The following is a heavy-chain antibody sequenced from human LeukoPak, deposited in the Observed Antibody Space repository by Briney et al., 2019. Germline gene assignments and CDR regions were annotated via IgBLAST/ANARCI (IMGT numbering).Heavy chain of an antibody. Sequence: PSETLSLTCTVSGGSISSHYWSWIRQPAGKGLEWIGRIYASGTTNYNPSLKSRVTMSVDTSKNQFSLKLSSVTAADTAEYYCARDSGSYDLDYWGQGTLVTVSS. D-gene: IGHD1-26*01. J-gene: IGHJ4*02. V-gene: IGHV4-4*07. CDR2: IYASGTT. CDR3: ARDSGSYDLDY. CDR1: GGSISSHY.